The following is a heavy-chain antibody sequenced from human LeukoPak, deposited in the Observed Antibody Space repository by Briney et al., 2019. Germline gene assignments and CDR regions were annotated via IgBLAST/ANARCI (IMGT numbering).Heavy chain of an antibody. D-gene: IGHD1-26*01. Sequence: SQTLSLTCTVSGGSISSGSYYWSWIRQPAGKGLEWIGRIYTSGSTNYNPSLKSRVTISVDMSKNQFSLKLSSVTAADTAVYYCARGRSYLGFDYWGQGTLVTVSS. V-gene: IGHV4-61*02. CDR2: IYTSGST. CDR1: GGSISSGSYY. CDR3: ARGRSYLGFDY. J-gene: IGHJ4*02.